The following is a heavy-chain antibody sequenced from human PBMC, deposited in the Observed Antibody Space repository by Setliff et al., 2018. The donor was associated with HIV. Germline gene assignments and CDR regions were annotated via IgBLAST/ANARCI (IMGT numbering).Heavy chain of an antibody. CDR2: IDPADSYT. CDR3: ARHPTYFHDTSGYYIDY. Sequence: GESLKISCKGSGFSFTSYWISWVRQMPGKGLEWMGRIDPADSYTHYSPSFQGHITISIDKSISSASLHWSSLRTSDTAIYYCARHPTYFHDTSGYYIDYWGQGTQVTVSS. J-gene: IGHJ4*02. D-gene: IGHD3-22*01. V-gene: IGHV5-10-1*01. CDR1: GFSFTSYW.